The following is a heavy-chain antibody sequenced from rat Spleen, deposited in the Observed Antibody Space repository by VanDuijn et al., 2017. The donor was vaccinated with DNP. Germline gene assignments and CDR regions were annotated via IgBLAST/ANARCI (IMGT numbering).Heavy chain of an antibody. J-gene: IGHJ2*01. D-gene: IGHD4-6*01. CDR2: ISIKTHNYAT. V-gene: IGHV10-4*01. CDR1: GFDFNTYA. CDR3: MGLY. Sequence: EVQLVESGRGLVQPKGSLKLSCAASGFDFNTYAMSWVRQAPGKGLDWVASISIKTHNYATLYADSVKERFTISRDDSQSMVYLQMNNLKTEDTALYYCMGLYWGQGVMVTVSS.